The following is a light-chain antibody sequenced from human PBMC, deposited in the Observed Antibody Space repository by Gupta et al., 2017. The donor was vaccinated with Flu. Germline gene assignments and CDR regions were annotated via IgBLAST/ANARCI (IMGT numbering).Light chain of an antibody. CDR1: SGSIATNY. Sequence: TLTISCTRSSGSIATNYVQWSQQRPGSSPTTVIYENKQRPSGVPGRFSGSIESSSNSASLTISGRKTEDDDDYYCQSDDSTQGVFGRGTKLTVL. CDR2: ENK. CDR3: QSDDSTQGV. J-gene: IGLJ3*02. V-gene: IGLV6-57*01.